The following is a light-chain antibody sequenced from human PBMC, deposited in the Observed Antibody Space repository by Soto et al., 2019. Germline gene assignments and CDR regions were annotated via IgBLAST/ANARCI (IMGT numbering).Light chain of an antibody. CDR2: EVT. CDR3: CSHTISGAPV. CDR1: NSDVANYDY. Sequence: QSVLTQPASVSGSPGQSITLSCTGANSDVANYDYVSWYRQYPGLAPQVIISEVTNRTSVISDRFSGSKSANTAYLTISGLQAEDEADYYCCSHTISGAPVFGGGTKVTVL. J-gene: IGLJ2*01. V-gene: IGLV2-14*01.